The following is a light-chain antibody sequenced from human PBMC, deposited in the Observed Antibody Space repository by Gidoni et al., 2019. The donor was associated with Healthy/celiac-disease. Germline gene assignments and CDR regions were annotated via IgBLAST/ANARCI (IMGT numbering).Light chain of an antibody. CDR1: QGISSY. V-gene: IGKV1-8*01. CDR2: AAS. J-gene: IGKJ3*01. CDR3: QQYYSYPHT. Sequence: AIRMTQSPSSFSASTGDRVTITCRASQGISSYLAWYQQKPGKAPKLLIYAASTLQSGVPSRFSGSGSGTDLTLTISCLQSEDFATYYSQQYYSYPHTFGPGTKVDIK.